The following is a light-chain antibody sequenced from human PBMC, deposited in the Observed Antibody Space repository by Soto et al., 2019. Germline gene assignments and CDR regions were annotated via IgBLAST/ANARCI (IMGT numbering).Light chain of an antibody. CDR3: QQTYASPFN. J-gene: IGKJ3*01. Sequence: DIQMTQSPSTLSASVGDRVTITCRASQSISSWLAWYQKKPGKAPKLLIYDASSLESGVPSRFSGSGSGTEFTLISTALQREDFATYFCQQTYASPFNFGPGTKVDIK. CDR2: DAS. CDR1: QSISSW. V-gene: IGKV1-5*01.